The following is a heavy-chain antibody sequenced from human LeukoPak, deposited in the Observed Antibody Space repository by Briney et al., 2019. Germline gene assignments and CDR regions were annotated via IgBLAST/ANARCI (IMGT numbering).Heavy chain of an antibody. Sequence: PGVSLRLSCAASGFTFSSYAMSWVRQAPGKGLEWVANIKQDGSEEYYVDSVKGRFTISRDNAKNSLYLQMNSLRAEDTAVYYCARRAYCGGDCYLNYYYYYMDVWGKGTTVTVSS. V-gene: IGHV3-7*01. D-gene: IGHD2-21*01. CDR3: ARRAYCGGDCYLNYYYYYMDV. CDR1: GFTFSSYA. CDR2: IKQDGSEE. J-gene: IGHJ6*03.